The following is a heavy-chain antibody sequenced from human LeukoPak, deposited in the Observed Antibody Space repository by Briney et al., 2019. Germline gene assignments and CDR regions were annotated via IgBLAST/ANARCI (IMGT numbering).Heavy chain of an antibody. V-gene: IGHV4-39*07. J-gene: IGHJ4*02. CDR2: VSHSGDT. Sequence: SETLSLTCTVSGGSISSGSYYWSWIRQPPGKGLEWIGEVSHSGDTNYSPFLKSRITISIDAPKNQVSLNLTSVTAADTAVYFCARTGYYYDRSGYYVYYFDYWGQGTLVTVSS. CDR3: ARTGYYYDRSGYYVYYFDY. D-gene: IGHD3-22*01. CDR1: GGSISSGSYY.